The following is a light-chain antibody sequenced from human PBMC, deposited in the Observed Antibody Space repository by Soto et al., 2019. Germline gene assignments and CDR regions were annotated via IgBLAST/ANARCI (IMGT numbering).Light chain of an antibody. J-gene: IGLJ2*01. Sequence: QSALTQPASVSGSPGQSITLSCTGTRIDLGSYNLVSWYQQHPGKAPKLVIYEGSKRPSGVSDRFSGSKSGTTASLTISGLQAEDEADYFCFSYVGSRAVVFGGGTKLTVL. V-gene: IGLV2-23*01. CDR3: FSYVGSRAVV. CDR1: RIDLGSYNL. CDR2: EGS.